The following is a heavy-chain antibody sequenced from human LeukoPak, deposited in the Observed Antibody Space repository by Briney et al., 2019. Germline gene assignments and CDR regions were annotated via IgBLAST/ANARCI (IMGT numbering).Heavy chain of an antibody. V-gene: IGHV4-61*02. D-gene: IGHD5-12*01. CDR2: IYTSGST. CDR1: DGSISSGNYY. J-gene: IGHJ6*03. Sequence: TLSLTCTVSDGSISSGNYYWSWIRQPAGEGLEWIGRIYTSGSTNYNPSLKSRVTISVDTSKNQFSLKLSSVTAADTAVYYCARERYSGYDPKYYYYYMDVWGKGTTVTVSS. CDR3: ARERYSGYDPKYYYYYMDV.